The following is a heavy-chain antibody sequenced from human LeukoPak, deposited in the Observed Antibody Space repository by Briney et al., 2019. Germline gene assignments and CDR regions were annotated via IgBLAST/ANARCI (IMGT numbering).Heavy chain of an antibody. CDR1: GYSLTSYW. D-gene: IGHD6-13*01. CDR3: ARRAVAAAGENAEYFQH. J-gene: IGHJ1*01. Sequence: GESLKISCKGSGYSLTSYWIASVRQMPGKGLGGMGVIYPGDSDTRDSPSFQGQVTISADKSITTAYLQSSSLKASDTAIYYCARRAVAAAGENAEYFQHWGQGTLVTVSS. CDR2: IYPGDSDT. V-gene: IGHV5-51*01.